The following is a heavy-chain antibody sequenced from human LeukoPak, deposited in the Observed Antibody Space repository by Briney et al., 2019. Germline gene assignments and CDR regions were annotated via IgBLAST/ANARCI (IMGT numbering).Heavy chain of an antibody. J-gene: IGHJ4*02. D-gene: IGHD5-12*01. Sequence: SETLSLTCTVSGGSISSYYWSWIRQPPGKGLEWIGYIYYSGSTNYNPSLKSRVTISVDTSKNQFSLKLSSVTAADTAVYYCARAGAYGGYRFTYYFDYWGQGTLVTVSS. CDR1: GGSISSYY. CDR2: IYYSGST. V-gene: IGHV4-59*01. CDR3: ARAGAYGGYRFTYYFDY.